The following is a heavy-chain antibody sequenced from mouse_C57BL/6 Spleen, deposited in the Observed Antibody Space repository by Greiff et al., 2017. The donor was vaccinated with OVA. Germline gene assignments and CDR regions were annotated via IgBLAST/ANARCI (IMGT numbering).Heavy chain of an antibody. Sequence: EVNVVESGGGLVQPKGSLKLSCAASGFSFNTYAMNWVRQAPGKGLEWVARIRSKSNNYATYYADSVKDRFTISRDDSESMLYLQMNNLKTEDTAMYYCVRSPMDYWGQGTSVTVSS. CDR3: VRSPMDY. J-gene: IGHJ4*01. CDR1: GFSFNTYA. CDR2: IRSKSNNYAT. V-gene: IGHV10-1*01.